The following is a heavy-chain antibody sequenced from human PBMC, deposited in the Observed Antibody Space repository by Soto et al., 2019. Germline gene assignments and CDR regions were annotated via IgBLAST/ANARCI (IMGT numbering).Heavy chain of an antibody. CDR2: IVPIFGTL. V-gene: IGHV1-69*18. Sequence: QVQLVQSGAEVKKPGSSVKVSCKASGATFSGYAISWVRQAPGQGLEWLGRIVPIFGTLNYAERFQGRVAITADESTTTVYMELTNLTHEDTAVYYCVVMGNVAVSNPRSFDYWGQGTQVTVSS. D-gene: IGHD6-19*01. J-gene: IGHJ4*02. CDR1: GATFSGYA. CDR3: VVMGNVAVSNPRSFDY.